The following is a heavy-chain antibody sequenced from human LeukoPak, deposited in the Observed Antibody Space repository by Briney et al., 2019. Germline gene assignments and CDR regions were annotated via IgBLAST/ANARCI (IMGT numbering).Heavy chain of an antibody. CDR2: IIPIFGTA. Sequence: SVKVSCKASGGTFSSYAISWVRQAPGQGLEWMGGIIPIFGTANYAQKFQGRVTITADKSTSTAYMELSSLRSDDTAVYFCARVEGPSIFGVIDYWGQGTLVTISS. D-gene: IGHD3-3*01. CDR3: ARVEGPSIFGVIDY. J-gene: IGHJ4*02. V-gene: IGHV1-69*06. CDR1: GGTFSSYA.